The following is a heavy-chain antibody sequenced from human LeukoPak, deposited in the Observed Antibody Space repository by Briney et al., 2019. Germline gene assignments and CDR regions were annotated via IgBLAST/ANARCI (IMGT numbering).Heavy chain of an antibody. J-gene: IGHJ4*02. Sequence: SETLSLTCTVSGGSISSSSYYWGWIRQPPGKGLEWIGSIYYSGSTYYNPSLKSRVTISVDTSKNQSSLKLSFVTAADTAVYYCARELTVVVVPAAIFDYWGQGTLVTVSS. CDR3: ARELTVVVVPAAIFDY. D-gene: IGHD2-2*01. V-gene: IGHV4-39*07. CDR1: GGSISSSSYY. CDR2: IYYSGST.